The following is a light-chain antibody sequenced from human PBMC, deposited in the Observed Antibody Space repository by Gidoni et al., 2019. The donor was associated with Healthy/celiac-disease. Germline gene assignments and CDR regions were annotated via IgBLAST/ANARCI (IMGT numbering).Light chain of an antibody. V-gene: IGKV3-11*01. Sequence: EIVLNQSPATLSLSPGERATLSCRASQSVSSYLAWYQQKPGQAPRLLIYEASNRATGIPARFSGSGSGTDFTLTISSLEPEDFAVYYCQQRSNWPPESTFGQGTRLEIK. CDR2: EAS. CDR1: QSVSSY. CDR3: QQRSNWPPEST. J-gene: IGKJ5*01.